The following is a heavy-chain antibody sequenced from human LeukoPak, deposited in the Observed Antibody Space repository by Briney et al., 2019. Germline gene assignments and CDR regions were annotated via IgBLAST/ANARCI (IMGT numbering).Heavy chain of an antibody. J-gene: IGHJ3*02. CDR1: GFTFSSYA. D-gene: IGHD1-1*01. V-gene: IGHV3-23*01. CDR2: IGASGGST. CDR3: AKDLGHTGTTSGQDAFDI. Sequence: GGSLRLFCAASGFTFSSYAMTWVRQAPGKGLEWVSAIGASGGSTYYADSVKGRFTISRDNSKNTLYLQMNSLRAEDTAVYYCAKDLGHTGTTSGQDAFDIWGQGTMVTVSS.